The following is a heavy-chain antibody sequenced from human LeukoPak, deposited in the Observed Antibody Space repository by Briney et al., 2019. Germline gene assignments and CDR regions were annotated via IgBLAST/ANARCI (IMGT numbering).Heavy chain of an antibody. D-gene: IGHD2-21*01. CDR2: IIPIFGTA. CDR3: ATDLLGKVAHLHRSYH. CDR1: GGTFSSYA. J-gene: IGHJ4*02. V-gene: IGHV1-69*06. Sequence: SVKVSCKASGGTFSSYAISWVRQAPGQGLEWMGGIIPIFGTANYAQKFQGRVTITADKSTSTAYMELSSLRSEDTAVYYCATDLLGKVAHLHRSYHWGQGTLVTVSS.